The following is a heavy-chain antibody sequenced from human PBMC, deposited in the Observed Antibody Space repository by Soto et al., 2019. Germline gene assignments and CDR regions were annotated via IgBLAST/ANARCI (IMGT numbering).Heavy chain of an antibody. J-gene: IGHJ4*02. CDR3: AKDRIGISIFGVVEYYFDY. Sequence: GGSLRLSCAASGFTFSSYAMSWVRQAPGKGLEWVSAISGSGGSTYYADSVKGRFTISRDNSKNTLYLQMNSLRAEDTAVYYCAKDRIGISIFGVVEYYFDYCGQGTLVTVSS. D-gene: IGHD3-3*01. CDR2: ISGSGGST. CDR1: GFTFSSYA. V-gene: IGHV3-23*01.